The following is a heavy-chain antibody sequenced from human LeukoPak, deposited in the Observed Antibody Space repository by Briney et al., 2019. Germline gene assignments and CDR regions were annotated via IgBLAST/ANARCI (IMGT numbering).Heavy chain of an antibody. CDR2: IRSKAYGGTT. Sequence: PGGSLRLSCTASGFTFGDYAMSWVRQAPEKGLEWVGFIRSKAYGGTTEYAASVKGRFTISRDDSKSIAYLQMNSLKTEDTAVYYCTHDGDYLDYWGQGTLVAVSS. CDR3: THDGDYLDY. D-gene: IGHD4-17*01. J-gene: IGHJ4*02. V-gene: IGHV3-49*04. CDR1: GFTFGDYA.